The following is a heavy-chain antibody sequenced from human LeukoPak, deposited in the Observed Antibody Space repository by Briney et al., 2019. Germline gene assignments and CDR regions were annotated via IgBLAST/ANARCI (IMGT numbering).Heavy chain of an antibody. Sequence: GGSLRLSCAASGFTFDDYGMSWVRQAPGKGLEWVSGINWNGGSTGYADSVKGRLTISRDNAKNSLYLQMNSLRAEDTALYYCARGFLRFLEWPGGYWGQGTLVTVS. V-gene: IGHV3-20*04. CDR1: GFTFDDYG. D-gene: IGHD3-3*01. J-gene: IGHJ4*02. CDR2: INWNGGST. CDR3: ARGFLRFLEWPGGY.